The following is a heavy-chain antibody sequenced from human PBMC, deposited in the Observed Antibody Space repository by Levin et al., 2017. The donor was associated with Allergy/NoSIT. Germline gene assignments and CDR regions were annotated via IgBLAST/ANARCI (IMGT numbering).Heavy chain of an antibody. V-gene: IGHV3-23*01. J-gene: IGHJ4*02. CDR2: ISVSGGST. D-gene: IGHD1-26*01. CDR1: GFSFSTYA. CDR3: AKEDGASLKDSFDC. Sequence: GGSLRLSCATSGFSFSTYAMSWVRQAPGKGLEWVSAISVSGGSTNYADSVKGRFTISRDNSKNTLFLQMNSLRAEDTAVYYCAKEDGASLKDSFDCRGQGTLVTVSS.